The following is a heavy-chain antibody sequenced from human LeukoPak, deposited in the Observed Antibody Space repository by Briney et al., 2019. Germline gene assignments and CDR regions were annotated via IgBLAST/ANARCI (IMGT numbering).Heavy chain of an antibody. CDR3: AKDRDTIMVKVFDY. J-gene: IGHJ4*02. D-gene: IGHD5-18*01. CDR1: GFTFSSYA. V-gene: IGHV3-23*01. CDR2: ISGSGSGT. Sequence: GGSLRLSCAASGFTFSSYAMSWVRQAPGKGLEWVSGISGSGSGTYYADSVKGRFTISRDNSKNTLYLQMNSLRAEDTAVYYCAKDRDTIMVKVFDYWGQGTLVTVSS.